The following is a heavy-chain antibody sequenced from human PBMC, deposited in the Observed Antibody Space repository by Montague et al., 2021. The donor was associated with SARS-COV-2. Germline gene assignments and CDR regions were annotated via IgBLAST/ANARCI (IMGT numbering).Heavy chain of an antibody. Sequence: CAISGDSVSSNTAAWNWIRQSPSRGLEWLGRTYYRSKWCYDYAVSVKSRTTISPDTSRNQFSLQLSSVTPEDRAVYYCAKVPRYSLSWSFDYWGQGTLVTVSS. D-gene: IGHD6-13*01. V-gene: IGHV6-1*01. CDR3: AKVPRYSLSWSFDY. J-gene: IGHJ4*02. CDR1: GDSVSSNTAA. CDR2: TYYRSKWCY.